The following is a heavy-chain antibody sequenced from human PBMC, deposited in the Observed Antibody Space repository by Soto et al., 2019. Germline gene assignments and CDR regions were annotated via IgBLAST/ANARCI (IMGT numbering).Heavy chain of an antibody. J-gene: IGHJ6*02. CDR1: GYTFTTYA. CDR3: ATGGASDYYYGIDV. Sequence: QVQLVQSGTEVKRPGASVKVSCKASGYTFTTYAISWVRQAPGQGLEWMGWISAYNGNTHYAQKLQGRVTMTTDTSTSTAFRELRSLRSDDTAVYYCATGGASDYYYGIDVCGQGTTVTVSS. V-gene: IGHV1-18*01. CDR2: ISAYNGNT.